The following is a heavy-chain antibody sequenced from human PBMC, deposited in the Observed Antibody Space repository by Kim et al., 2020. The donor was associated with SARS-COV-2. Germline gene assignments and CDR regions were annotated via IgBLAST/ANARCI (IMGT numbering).Heavy chain of an antibody. V-gene: IGHV4-59*01. D-gene: IGHD3-10*01. CDR3: ARTRGSGGDYWFDP. CDR2: ISHRGST. CDR1: GGSISSYY. Sequence: SETLSLTCSVSGGSISSYYWSWIRQPPGKGLEWIGYISHRGSTNYNPSLRSRVTISVDTSKNQFSLKLSSVTAADTAVYYCARTRGSGGDYWFDPWGQGTLVTVSS. J-gene: IGHJ5*02.